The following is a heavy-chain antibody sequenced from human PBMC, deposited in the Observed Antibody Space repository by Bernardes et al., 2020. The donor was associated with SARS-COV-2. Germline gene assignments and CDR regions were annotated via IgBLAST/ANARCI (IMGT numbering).Heavy chain of an antibody. CDR3: ARQDFIAAAGTRWFDP. V-gene: IGHV4-39*01. CDR1: VGSIRSSFYY. J-gene: IGHJ5*02. D-gene: IGHD6-13*01. Sequence: SETLSLTCIVSVGSIRSSFYYWGWIRQPPGKGLEWIGSIFYSGSTHYNPSLKSRVTISVDTSKNQFSLKLSSVTAADTAVYHCARQDFIAAAGTRWFDPWGQGTLGTVSS. CDR2: IFYSGST.